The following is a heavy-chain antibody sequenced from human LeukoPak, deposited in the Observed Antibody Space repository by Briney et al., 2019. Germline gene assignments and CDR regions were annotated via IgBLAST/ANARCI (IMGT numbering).Heavy chain of an antibody. J-gene: IGHJ4*02. D-gene: IGHD5-12*01. Sequence: GGSLRLSCAASGFTFSTYVMSWVRQAPGKGLEWVSGISGSGDNTYYADSVKGRFTISRDNSKNTLYLQMNSLRAEDTAVYYCAKGSGYDTDFDYWGQGTLGSVSS. V-gene: IGHV3-23*01. CDR2: ISGSGDNT. CDR3: AKGSGYDTDFDY. CDR1: GFTFSTYV.